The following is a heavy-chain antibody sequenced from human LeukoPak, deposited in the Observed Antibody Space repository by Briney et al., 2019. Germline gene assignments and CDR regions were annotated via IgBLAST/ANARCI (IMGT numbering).Heavy chain of an antibody. V-gene: IGHV4-61*02. CDR2: IYTSGGT. J-gene: IGHJ3*02. Sequence: SETLSLTCTVSGGSISSGSYYWSWIRQPAGKGLEWIGRIYTSGGTNYNPSLKSRVTISVDTSKNQFSLKLSSVTAADTAVYYCARDQYYYDSSGYRPDAFDIWGQGTMVTVSS. D-gene: IGHD3-22*01. CDR1: GGSISSGSYY. CDR3: ARDQYYYDSSGYRPDAFDI.